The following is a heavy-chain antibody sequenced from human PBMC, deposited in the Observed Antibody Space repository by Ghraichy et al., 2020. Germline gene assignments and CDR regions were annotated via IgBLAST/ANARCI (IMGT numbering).Heavy chain of an antibody. Sequence: ASVKVSCKTSGYIFTGYYMHWVRQAPGQGLEWMGWIYPNSGCTNYAQKFQGRVTMTRDTSISTAYMELSRLRSDDTAVYYCARGAIVGVDTSTYYYGMDDWGQGTTVTVAS. V-gene: IGHV1-2*02. CDR2: IYPNSGCT. CDR3: ARGAIVGVDTSTYYYGMDD. D-gene: IGHD3-3*01. J-gene: IGHJ6*02. CDR1: GYIFTGYY.